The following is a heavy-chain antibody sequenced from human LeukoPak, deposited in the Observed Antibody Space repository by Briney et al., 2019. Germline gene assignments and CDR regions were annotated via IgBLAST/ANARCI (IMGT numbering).Heavy chain of an antibody. J-gene: IGHJ5*02. Sequence: GGSLRLSCAASGFIFRSYAMSWVRQAPGKGLEWVSTISGSGGSTYYADSVKGRFTISRDNSKNTLYLQVNSLRAEDTAVYYCAKDPRYGDYVNWFDPWGQGTLVTVSS. CDR1: GFIFRSYA. CDR3: AKDPRYGDYVNWFDP. D-gene: IGHD4-17*01. V-gene: IGHV3-23*01. CDR2: ISGSGGST.